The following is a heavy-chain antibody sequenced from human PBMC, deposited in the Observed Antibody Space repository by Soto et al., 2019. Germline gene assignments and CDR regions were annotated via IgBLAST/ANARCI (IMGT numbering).Heavy chain of an antibody. CDR2: VTPKSGKS. CDR3: VYERSGYSYDAFDV. D-gene: IGHD5-18*01. Sequence: QVQLVQSGAEVKKPGASVKVSCKTSGYTFTSHDINWVRQAPGQGLEWMGWVTPKSGKSGFAKKFQGRVTMTRNTSIATAYMELSSLRFEDTAVYYCVYERSGYSYDAFDVWGQGTMVTVSS. J-gene: IGHJ3*01. CDR1: GYTFTSHD. V-gene: IGHV1-8*01.